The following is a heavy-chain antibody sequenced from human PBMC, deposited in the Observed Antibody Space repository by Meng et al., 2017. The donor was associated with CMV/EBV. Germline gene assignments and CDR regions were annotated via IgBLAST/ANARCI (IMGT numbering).Heavy chain of an antibody. CDR3: ARGSRRLPRFNWFDP. CDR1: GGSFSGYY. V-gene: IGHV4-34*01. CDR2: INHSGST. Sequence: QVQLPQWGAVLLKPSGALSLACAVHGGSFSGYYWSWIRQPPGKGLEWIGEINHSGSTNYNPSLKSRVTISVDTSKNQFSLKLSSVTAADTAVYYCARGSRRLPRFNWFDPWGQGTLVTVAS. J-gene: IGHJ5*02. D-gene: IGHD3-3*01.